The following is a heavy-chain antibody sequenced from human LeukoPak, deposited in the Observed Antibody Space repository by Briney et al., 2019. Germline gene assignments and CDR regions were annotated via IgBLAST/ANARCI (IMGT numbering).Heavy chain of an antibody. CDR1: GFTFSSYA. Sequence: GGSLRLSCAASGFTFSSYAMSWVRQAPGKGLEWVSTISGGGGTTYYADSVKGRFTISRDNSKNTLYLQMNSLRAEDTAVYYCVKDVLRYNVVIVVTIPDNWGRGTLVTVSS. V-gene: IGHV3-23*01. D-gene: IGHD5-12*01. CDR3: VKDVLRYNVVIVVTIPDN. CDR2: ISGGGGTT. J-gene: IGHJ4*02.